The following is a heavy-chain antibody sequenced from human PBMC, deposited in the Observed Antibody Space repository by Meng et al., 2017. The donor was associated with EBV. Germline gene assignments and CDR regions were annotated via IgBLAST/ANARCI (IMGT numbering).Heavy chain of an antibody. D-gene: IGHD1/OR15-1a*01. Sequence: QVQLVHVGAEGKEPGAPVKVACKASGYTFTSYYLHWVRQAPGQGLEWMGIIIPAGGNTNYAQKFRGRFTMTRDTSTSTVYMDLSILTSEDTAVYYCVRGLVGGTFDYWGQGTLVTVSS. CDR3: VRGLVGGTFDY. CDR2: IIPAGGNT. CDR1: GYTFTSYY. V-gene: IGHV1-46*01. J-gene: IGHJ4*02.